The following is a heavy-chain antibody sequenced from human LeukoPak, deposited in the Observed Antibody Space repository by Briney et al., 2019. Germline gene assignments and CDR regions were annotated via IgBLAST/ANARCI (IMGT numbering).Heavy chain of an antibody. Sequence: GGSLRLSCAASGVTFSNYEMNWVRQVPGKGLEWLSYISSSGSTIYYADSVKGRFTTSRDNSKNTLYLQMNSLRAEDTAVYYCAKDGGYNWFDPWGQGTLVTVSS. CDR2: ISSSGSTI. CDR3: AKDGGYNWFDP. CDR1: GVTFSNYE. D-gene: IGHD3-16*01. J-gene: IGHJ5*02. V-gene: IGHV3-48*03.